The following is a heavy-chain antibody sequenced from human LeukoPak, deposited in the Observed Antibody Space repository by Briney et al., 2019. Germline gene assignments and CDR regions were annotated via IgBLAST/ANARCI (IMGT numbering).Heavy chain of an antibody. Sequence: ASVKVSCTASGGTFSSYAISWVRQALGQGLEWMGGIIPIFGTANYAQKFQGRVTITADESTSTAYMELSSLRSEDTAVYYCARSGPDAFDIWGQGTMVTVSS. D-gene: IGHD3-10*01. V-gene: IGHV1-69*13. CDR1: GGTFSSYA. J-gene: IGHJ3*02. CDR3: ARSGPDAFDI. CDR2: IIPIFGTA.